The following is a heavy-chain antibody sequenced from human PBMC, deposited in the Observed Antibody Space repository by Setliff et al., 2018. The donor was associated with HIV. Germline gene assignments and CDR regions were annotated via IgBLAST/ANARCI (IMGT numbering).Heavy chain of an antibody. Sequence: GGSLRLSCAASGFSFSSYSLNWVRQAPGKGLEWVSSISGSSSFKYYVDSVKGRFNIYRDNSKNTLYLQMNSLRAEDTAIYYCARDFHLGIGDGFDLWGQGTMVTVPS. V-gene: IGHV3-21*01. CDR1: GFSFSSYS. J-gene: IGHJ3*01. CDR2: ISGSSSFK. D-gene: IGHD7-27*01. CDR3: ARDFHLGIGDGFDL.